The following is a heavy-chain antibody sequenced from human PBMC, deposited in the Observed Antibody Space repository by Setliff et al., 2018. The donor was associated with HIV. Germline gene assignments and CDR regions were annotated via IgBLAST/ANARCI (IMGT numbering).Heavy chain of an antibody. J-gene: IGHJ4*02. Sequence: PGGSLRLSCAASGFRFRSYWMSWVRQAPGKGLESVANVKQDGTETLYVDSVKGRFTISRDNANNLVYLQMNSLRVEDTAVYYCARSKRNTLWWFFEYWGQGTQVTVSS. CDR1: GFRFRSYW. V-gene: IGHV3-7*01. CDR2: VKQDGTET. CDR3: ARSKRNTLWWFFEY. D-gene: IGHD2-21*01.